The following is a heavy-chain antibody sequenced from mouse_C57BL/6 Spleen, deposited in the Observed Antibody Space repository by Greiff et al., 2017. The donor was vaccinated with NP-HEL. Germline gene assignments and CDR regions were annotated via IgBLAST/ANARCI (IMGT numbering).Heavy chain of an antibody. CDR1: GYTFTSYD. CDR3: ARGGLRRGYYFDY. D-gene: IGHD2-4*01. Sequence: VQLQQSGPELVKPGASVKLSCKASGYTFTSYDINWVKQRPGQGLEWIGWIYPRDGSTKHNVKFKGKATLTVATSSSTAYMELHSLTSEDSAVYFCARGGLRRGYYFDYWGQGTTLTVSS. V-gene: IGHV1-85*01. J-gene: IGHJ2*01. CDR2: IYPRDGST.